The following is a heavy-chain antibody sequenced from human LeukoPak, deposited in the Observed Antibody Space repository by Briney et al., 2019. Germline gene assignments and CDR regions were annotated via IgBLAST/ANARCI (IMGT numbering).Heavy chain of an antibody. CDR3: AKSPSSWKFDD. Sequence: PGGSLRLSCAASGFTFSTCGMHWVRQDPGKGLEWVAFIRYHGSDKYYADSVKGRFTISRDNSENTLYLQMNSLRAEDTAVYYCAKSPSSWKFDDWGQGTLVTVSS. V-gene: IGHV3-30*02. CDR1: GFTFSTCG. CDR2: IRYHGSDK. D-gene: IGHD6-13*01. J-gene: IGHJ4*02.